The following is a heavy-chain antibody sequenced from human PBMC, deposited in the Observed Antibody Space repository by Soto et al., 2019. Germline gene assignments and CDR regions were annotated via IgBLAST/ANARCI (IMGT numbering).Heavy chain of an antibody. J-gene: IGHJ4*02. CDR1: GFTVSNNY. CDR2: IYSGGYT. V-gene: IGHV3-53*05. CDR3: VKQAHGLDGVAFDY. Sequence: GGSLRLSCAVSGFTVSNNYMSWVRQAPGKGLEGVSVIYSGGYTAYGDSVKGRFTISRDNSKNTLFLQMGSLRPEDTAIYYCVKQAHGLDGVAFDYWGQGTQVTVSS. D-gene: IGHD2-15*01.